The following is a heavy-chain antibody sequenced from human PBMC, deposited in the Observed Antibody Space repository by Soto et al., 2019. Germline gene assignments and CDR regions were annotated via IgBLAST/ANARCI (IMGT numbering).Heavy chain of an antibody. D-gene: IGHD6-6*01. CDR1: GGSTSSGGYY. CDR2: IYSSGST. CDR3: ACVMDSSSRSYYYGMEV. V-gene: IGHV4-31*03. Sequence: PSETLCLTCTVSGGSTSSGGYYWSWIRQHPGKGLEWLGYIYSSGSTYYNPSLKSRATISVETSKNQFSLKLSPVTATDTAVYYCACVMDSSSRSYYYGMEVWGQGTTVTVSS. J-gene: IGHJ6*01.